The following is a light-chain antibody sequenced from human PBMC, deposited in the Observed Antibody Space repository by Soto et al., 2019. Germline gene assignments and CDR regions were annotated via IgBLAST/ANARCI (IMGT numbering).Light chain of an antibody. V-gene: IGKV3D-20*01. CDR3: QQFDNLIT. J-gene: IGKJ4*01. Sequence: EIVLTQSPATLSLSPGERATLSCGASQSINNNYLAWYQQKPGLAPRLLIYDAPTRAAGIPDRFSGSGSGTDFTLTISRLEPEDFAVYYCQQFDNLITFGGGTKVDIK. CDR1: QSINNNY. CDR2: DAP.